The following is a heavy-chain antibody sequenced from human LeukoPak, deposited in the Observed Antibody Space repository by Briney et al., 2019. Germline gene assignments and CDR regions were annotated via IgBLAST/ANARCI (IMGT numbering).Heavy chain of an antibody. V-gene: IGHV4-30-4*07. D-gene: IGHD3-22*01. CDR1: GGSISSGGYS. Sequence: PSQTLSLTCVVSGGSISSGGYSWSWIRQPPGKGLEWIGYIYYSGSTNYNPSLKSRVTISVDTSKNQFSLKLSSVTAADTAVYYCARGGSSGLFDYWGQGTLVTVSS. J-gene: IGHJ4*02. CDR2: IYYSGST. CDR3: ARGGSSGLFDY.